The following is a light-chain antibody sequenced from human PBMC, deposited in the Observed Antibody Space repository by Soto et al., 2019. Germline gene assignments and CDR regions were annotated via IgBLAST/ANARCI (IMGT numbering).Light chain of an antibody. Sequence: QSALTQPASVSGSPGQSITISCTGTSGDIGSYNYVSWYQQHPGKAPKLMIYGVSNRPSGVSGRFSGSKSGNTASLTISGLQAEDEADYYCNSYRSSITPVVFGGGTKLTVL. CDR1: SGDIGSYNY. CDR3: NSYRSSITPVV. V-gene: IGLV2-14*01. J-gene: IGLJ2*01. CDR2: GVS.